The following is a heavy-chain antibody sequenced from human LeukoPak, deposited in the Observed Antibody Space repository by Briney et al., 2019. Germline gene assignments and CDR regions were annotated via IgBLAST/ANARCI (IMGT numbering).Heavy chain of an antibody. Sequence: SETLSLTCTVSGGSISSYYWSWIRQPPGKGLGWIGYIYYSGSTNYNPSLKSRVTISVDTSKNQFSLKLSSVTAADTAVYYCARVSDNNWFDPWGQGTLVTVSS. J-gene: IGHJ5*02. D-gene: IGHD2-15*01. CDR2: IYYSGST. V-gene: IGHV4-59*01. CDR3: ARVSDNNWFDP. CDR1: GGSISSYY.